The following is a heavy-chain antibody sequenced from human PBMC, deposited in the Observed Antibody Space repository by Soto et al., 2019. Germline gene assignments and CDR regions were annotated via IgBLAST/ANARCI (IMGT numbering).Heavy chain of an antibody. J-gene: IGHJ3*02. CDR1: GGSISGYH. CDR2: IFSSGGT. D-gene: IGHD6-13*01. Sequence: SETLSLTCTVSGGSISGYHWSWIRQPPGKGLEWIGHIFSSGGTTYNPSLNSRVTVSLDTSKRQFSLTLNSVTAADTAVYYCARWVSVYGPATFDIWGQGTMVTVSS. V-gene: IGHV4-4*09. CDR3: ARWVSVYGPATFDI.